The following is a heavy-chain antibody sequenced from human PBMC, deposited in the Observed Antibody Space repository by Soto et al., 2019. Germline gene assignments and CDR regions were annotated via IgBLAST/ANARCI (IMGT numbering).Heavy chain of an antibody. J-gene: IGHJ3*02. CDR2: ISSSSSYI. CDR3: ARYPNYYGSGSYYEEKYDAFDI. V-gene: IGHV3-21*01. D-gene: IGHD3-10*01. Sequence: GGSLRLSCAASGFTFSSYSMNWVRQAPGKGLEWVSSISSSSSYIYYADSVKGRFTISRDNAKNSLYLQMNSLRAEDTAVYYCARYPNYYGSGSYYEEKYDAFDIWGQGTMVTVSS. CDR1: GFTFSSYS.